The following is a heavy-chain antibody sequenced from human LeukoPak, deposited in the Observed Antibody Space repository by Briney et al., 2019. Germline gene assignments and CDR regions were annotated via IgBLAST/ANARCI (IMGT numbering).Heavy chain of an antibody. D-gene: IGHD2-2*01. V-gene: IGHV3-23*01. CDR1: GFTFSSYA. CDR2: ISGSGGST. Sequence: PGGSLRLSCAASGFTFSSYAMSWVRQAPGKGLEWVSAISGSGGSTYYADSVKGRFTISRDNSKNTLYLQMNSLRAEDTAVYYCAKAQRGYCSSTSCYQFGYWGQGTLVTVSS. J-gene: IGHJ4*02. CDR3: AKAQRGYCSSTSCYQFGY.